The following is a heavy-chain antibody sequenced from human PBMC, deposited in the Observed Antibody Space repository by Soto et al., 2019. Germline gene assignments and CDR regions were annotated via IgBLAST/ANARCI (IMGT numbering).Heavy chain of an antibody. Sequence: SETLSLTCTVSGGSISSYYWSWIRQPPGKGLEWIGSIYYSGSTYYNPSLKSRVTISVDTSKNQFSLKLSSVTAADTAVYYCARQSGDSSGWDFDYWGQGTLVTVSS. CDR3: ARQSGDSSGWDFDY. CDR1: GGSISSYY. V-gene: IGHV4-39*01. J-gene: IGHJ4*02. D-gene: IGHD6-19*01. CDR2: IYYSGST.